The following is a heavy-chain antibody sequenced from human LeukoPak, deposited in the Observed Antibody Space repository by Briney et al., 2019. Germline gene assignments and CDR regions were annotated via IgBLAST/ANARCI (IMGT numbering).Heavy chain of an antibody. Sequence: SETRSLTCTVSGGSISSGSYEWSWIRQPAGKGLEWIGRIYTSGSTNYTPSLKRRPTIPVDTSKNQFSLKLSSVTAAHTAVYYYARVGRYNYSDLDYWGPRSPVTVSS. CDR2: IYTSGST. CDR1: GGSISSGSYE. CDR3: ARVGRYNYSDLDY. V-gene: IGHV4-61*02. J-gene: IGHJ4*02. D-gene: IGHD5-24*01.